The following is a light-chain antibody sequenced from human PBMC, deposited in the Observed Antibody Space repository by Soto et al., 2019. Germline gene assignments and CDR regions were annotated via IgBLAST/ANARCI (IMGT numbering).Light chain of an antibody. Sequence: EIVLTQSPGTLSLSPGERATLSCRASESVGSSYLAWYQQKPGQAPRLLIYGASSRATGIPDRFSGSGSGTEFTLSISRLEPEDFALYYCQQYGSTPLTFGQGTKLEIK. CDR2: GAS. J-gene: IGKJ2*01. CDR1: ESVGSSY. CDR3: QQYGSTPLT. V-gene: IGKV3-20*01.